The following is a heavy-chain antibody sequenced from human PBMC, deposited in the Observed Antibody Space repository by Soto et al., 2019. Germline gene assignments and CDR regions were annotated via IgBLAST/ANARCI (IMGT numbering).Heavy chain of an antibody. J-gene: IGHJ4*02. D-gene: IGHD1-1*01. CDR3: ARRVLRWSYFDY. CDR2: IYYSGST. CDR1: GGSISSSSYY. Sequence: SETLSLTCTVSGGSISSSSYYWGWIRHPPGKGLEWIGSIYYSGSTYYNPSLKSRVTISVDTSKNQFSLKLSSVTAADTAVYYCARRVLRWSYFDYWGQGTLLTVSS. V-gene: IGHV4-39*01.